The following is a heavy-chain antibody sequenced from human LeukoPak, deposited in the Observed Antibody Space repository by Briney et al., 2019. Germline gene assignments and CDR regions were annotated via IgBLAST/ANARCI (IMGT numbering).Heavy chain of an antibody. Sequence: GGSLRLSCAASGFTFSNYGLSRVRQAPGKGLEWVSAISGGGSATYYADSVKGRFTISRDNSKNTLFLQMNTLRVDDTAVYYCAGGAGVYCYGMDVWGQGTSVTVSS. V-gene: IGHV3-23*01. CDR3: AGGAGVYCYGMDV. CDR1: GFTFSNYG. J-gene: IGHJ6*02. CDR2: ISGGGSAT.